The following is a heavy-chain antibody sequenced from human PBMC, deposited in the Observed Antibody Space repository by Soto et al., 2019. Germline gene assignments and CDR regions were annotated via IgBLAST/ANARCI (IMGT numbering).Heavy chain of an antibody. CDR3: ARVGGFYDILTGPFDN. J-gene: IGHJ4*02. CDR1: GFTFTAYS. V-gene: IGHV3-30-3*01. Sequence: GGSLRLSCAASGFTFTAYSMHWVRQAPGKGLEWVAVISFDGSNKYYADSVEGRFTVSRDNSKNTLYLQMNSLRDEDTAVYFCARVGGFYDILTGPFDNWGQGALVTVSS. CDR2: ISFDGSNK. D-gene: IGHD3-9*01.